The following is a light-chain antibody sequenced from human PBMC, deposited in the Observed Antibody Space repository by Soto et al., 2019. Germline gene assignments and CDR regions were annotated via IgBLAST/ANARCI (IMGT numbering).Light chain of an antibody. CDR3: HQGIT. CDR1: QSISSW. J-gene: IGKJ3*01. V-gene: IGKV1-5*01. CDR2: DAS. Sequence: DIQMTQSASTLSASGXDRVSITCRASQSISSWLAWYQQKPGKAPNLLIYDASSLESGVPSRFSGSGSGTEFTLIISKLQPDDFATYYCHQGITFGPGTKVDI.